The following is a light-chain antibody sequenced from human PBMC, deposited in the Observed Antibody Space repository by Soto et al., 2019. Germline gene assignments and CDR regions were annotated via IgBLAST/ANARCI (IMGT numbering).Light chain of an antibody. J-gene: IGKJ5*01. CDR3: QQYKSWPPIT. CDR2: SAS. V-gene: IGKV1-27*01. CDR1: QGISSY. Sequence: DIQLTQSTSSLSASVGDRVTITCRVSQGISSYLNWYRQKPGKVPKLLIYSASNLQSGVPSRFSGSGSGTEFTLTISSLKSEDYAVYYCQQYKSWPPITFGQGTRLE.